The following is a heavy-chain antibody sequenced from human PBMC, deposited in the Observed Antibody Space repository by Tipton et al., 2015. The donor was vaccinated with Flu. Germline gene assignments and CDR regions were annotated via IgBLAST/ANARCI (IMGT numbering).Heavy chain of an antibody. CDR2: IYPSGTT. V-gene: IGHV4-39*01. D-gene: IGHD3-10*02. Sequence: LRLSCTVSSGSIRSTNYFCAWIRQPPGKRLELIGSIYPSGTTYYNPSLKSRVTMSVDTSKSQFSLKLRSVTAADTAVYYCARLSCYDVDLKNFYFDHWGQGALVTVSS. CDR1: SGSIRSTNYF. CDR3: ARLSCYDVDLKNFYFDH. J-gene: IGHJ4*02.